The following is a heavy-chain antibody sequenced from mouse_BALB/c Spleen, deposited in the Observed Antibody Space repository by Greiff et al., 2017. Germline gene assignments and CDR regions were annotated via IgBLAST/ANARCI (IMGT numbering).Heavy chain of an antibody. CDR1: GYSFTGYY. V-gene: IGHV1-31*01. J-gene: IGHJ4*01. Sequence: VQLKESGPELVKPGASVKISCKASGYSFTGYYMHWVKQSHVKSLEWIGRINPYNGATSYNQNFKDKASLTVDKSSSTAYMELHSLTSEDSAVYYCARDYGSSIFYAMDYWGQGTSVTVSS. CDR3: ARDYGSSIFYAMDY. D-gene: IGHD1-1*01. CDR2: INPYNGAT.